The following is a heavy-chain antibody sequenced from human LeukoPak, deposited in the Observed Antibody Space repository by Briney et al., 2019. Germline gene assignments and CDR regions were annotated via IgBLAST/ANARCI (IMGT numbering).Heavy chain of an antibody. CDR1: GYSFTTYW. CDR3: ARRYCSGGTCYSAIDY. CDR2: IYPGDSDT. D-gene: IGHD2-15*01. V-gene: IGHV5-51*01. Sequence: GESLKISCKGSGYSFTTYWIGWVRQMPGKGLEWMGIIYPGDSDTRYSPSFQGQVTISVDKSISTAYLQCSSLKASDPAMYYCARRYCSGGTCYSAIDYWGQGTLVTVSS. J-gene: IGHJ4*02.